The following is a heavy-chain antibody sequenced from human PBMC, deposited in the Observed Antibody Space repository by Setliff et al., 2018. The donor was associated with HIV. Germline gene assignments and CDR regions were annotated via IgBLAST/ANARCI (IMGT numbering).Heavy chain of an antibody. J-gene: IGHJ4*02. CDR3: ARDGLLVAGIRFDY. Sequence: SVKVSCKTSRGTFSSFALSWVRQAPGQGLEWMGGIIPTFGTSNYAQRFQGRVTITADESMTTAYMELSGLKYEDTAVYYCARDGLLVAGIRFDYWGQGTLVTV. D-gene: IGHD6-19*01. CDR2: IIPTFGTS. CDR1: RGTFSSFA. V-gene: IGHV1-69*13.